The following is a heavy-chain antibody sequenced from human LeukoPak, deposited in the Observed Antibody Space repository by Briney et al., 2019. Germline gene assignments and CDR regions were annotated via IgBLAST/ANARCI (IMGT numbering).Heavy chain of an antibody. V-gene: IGHV4-59*08. D-gene: IGHD2-2*01. Sequence: PSETLSLTCTDSGGSISSYYWSWIRQPPGKGLEWIGYIYYSGSTNYNPSLKSRVTISVDTSKNQFSLKLSSVTAADTAVYYCARRSTSLNYFDYWGQGTLVTVSS. CDR2: IYYSGST. CDR3: ARRSTSLNYFDY. CDR1: GGSISSYY. J-gene: IGHJ4*02.